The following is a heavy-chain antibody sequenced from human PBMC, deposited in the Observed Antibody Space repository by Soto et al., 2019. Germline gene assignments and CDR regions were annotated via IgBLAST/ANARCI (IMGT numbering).Heavy chain of an antibody. CDR1: GGSFTSNNW. CDR2: IYRTGST. J-gene: IGHJ4*02. V-gene: IGHV4-4*02. CDR3: ARRDPGTSVDY. Sequence: PSETLSLTCAVSGGSFTSNNWWTWVRQPPGQGLEWIGEIYRTGSTNYNPSLKSRVTISRDKSENQFSLKVTSLTAADPALYYCARRDPGTSVDYWGQGTLVTVSS. D-gene: IGHD1-7*01.